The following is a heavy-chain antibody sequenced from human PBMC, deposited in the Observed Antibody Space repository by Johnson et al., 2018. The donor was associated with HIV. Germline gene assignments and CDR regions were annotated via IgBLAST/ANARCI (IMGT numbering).Heavy chain of an antibody. CDR1: GFAVSSNY. CDR3: ARAYPYCSGGSCYTAQPNDAFDI. CDR2: ISSSGSTI. Sequence: QVQLVESGGGVVQPGGSLRLSCGVSGFAVSSNYMSWVRQAPGKGLEWVSYISSSGSTIYYADSVKGRFTISRDNAKNSLYLQMNSLRAEDTAVYYCARAYPYCSGGSCYTAQPNDAFDIWGKGTMVTVSS. V-gene: IGHV3-11*04. D-gene: IGHD2-15*01. J-gene: IGHJ3*02.